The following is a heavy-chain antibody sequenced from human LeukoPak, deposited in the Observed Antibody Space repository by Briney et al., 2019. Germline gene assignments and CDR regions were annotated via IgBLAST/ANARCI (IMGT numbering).Heavy chain of an antibody. J-gene: IGHJ4*02. CDR3: ASGSYRWGPFDY. CDR1: GXSISSYY. D-gene: IGHD1-26*01. Sequence: PSETLSLTCTVSGXSISSYYGSWIRQPPGKGLEWIGYIYYSGSTNYNPSLKSRVTISVDTSKNQFSLKLSSLTAADTAVYYCASGSYRWGPFDYWGQGTLVTVSS. CDR2: IYYSGST. V-gene: IGHV4-59*08.